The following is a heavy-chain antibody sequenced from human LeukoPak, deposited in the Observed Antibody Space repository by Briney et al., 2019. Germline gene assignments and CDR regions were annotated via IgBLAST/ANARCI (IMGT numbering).Heavy chain of an antibody. V-gene: IGHV3-21*01. CDR2: IRSSSSYI. J-gene: IGHJ4*02. D-gene: IGHD6-13*01. Sequence: GRSLRLSCAVSAFAFSSYAMDWVSQAPGKGLERVSSIRSSSSYIYYADLGTGRLTISRDKAENSLYLQMDRHRATDTDVYVCATDVHLWGSSSWDFDYWGQGTLVTASS. CDR3: ATDVHLWGSSSWDFDY. CDR1: AFAFSSYA.